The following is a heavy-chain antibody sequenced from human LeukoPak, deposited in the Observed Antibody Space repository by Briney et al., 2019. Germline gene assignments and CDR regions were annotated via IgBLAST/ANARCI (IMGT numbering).Heavy chain of an antibody. V-gene: IGHV3-66*01. J-gene: IGHJ4*02. CDR3: ASRATRYYYDSSGYYQY. CDR1: GFTFSSYW. Sequence: GGSLRLSCAASGFTFSSYWMSWVRQAPGKGLEWVSLIYSGGSTYYADSVKGRFTISRDNSKNTLYLQMNSLRAEDTAVYYCASRATRYYYDSSGYYQYWGQGTLVTVSS. CDR2: IYSGGST. D-gene: IGHD3-22*01.